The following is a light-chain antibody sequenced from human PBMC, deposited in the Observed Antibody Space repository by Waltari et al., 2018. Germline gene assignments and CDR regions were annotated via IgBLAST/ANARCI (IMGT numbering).Light chain of an antibody. J-gene: IGLJ2*01. CDR3: ATRDEGPTVV. CDR2: LNH. CDR1: LSHLGQHS. V-gene: IGLV1-47*01. Sequence: QPVLTKPPSPSGTPRQGVPSPSSGRLSHLGQHSVYWYQQLPGPAPKLLIYLNHQRPSGVPDRFSASKSGTSASLAISGLRFEDEGDYYCATRDEGPTVVFGGGTKVTVL.